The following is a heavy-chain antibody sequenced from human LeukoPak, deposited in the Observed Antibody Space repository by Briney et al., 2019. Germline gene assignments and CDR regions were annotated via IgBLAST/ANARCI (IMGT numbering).Heavy chain of an antibody. CDR2: IYYSGST. J-gene: IGHJ6*03. D-gene: IGHD3-22*01. V-gene: IGHV4-59*08. Sequence: PSETLSLTCTVSDGSTSSYYWSWLRQPPGKGLEWIGYIYYSGSTNYNPSLKSRVTISVDTSKNQFSLKLSSVTAADTAVYYCARVRGSGYLYMDVWGKGTTVTVSS. CDR1: DGSTSSYY. CDR3: ARVRGSGYLYMDV.